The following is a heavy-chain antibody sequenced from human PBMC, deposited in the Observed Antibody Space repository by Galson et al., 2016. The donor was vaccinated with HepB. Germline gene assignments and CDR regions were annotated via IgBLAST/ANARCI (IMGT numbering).Heavy chain of an antibody. D-gene: IGHD2/OR15-2a*01. CDR1: GFTFSTYI. V-gene: IGHV3-21*01. CDR3: ARDGAYCNKDVCATYEYYYYYGMDV. CDR2: ISSSGSYI. Sequence: SLRLSCAASGFTFSTYIMNWVRQAPGKGLEWVSSISSSGSYIHYVDSVKGRFTVSRDNAKSSLFLQMNSLRAEDTAVYYCARDGAYCNKDVCATYEYYYYYGMDVWGQGTTVTVSS. J-gene: IGHJ6*02.